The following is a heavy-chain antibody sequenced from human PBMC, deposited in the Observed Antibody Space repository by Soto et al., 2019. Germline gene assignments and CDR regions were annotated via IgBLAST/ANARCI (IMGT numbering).Heavy chain of an antibody. CDR3: DADLPRHGSGYEFDY. V-gene: IGHV3-15*07. CDR1: GFTFSGAW. J-gene: IGHJ4*02. Sequence: GGSLRLSCAASGFTFSGAWMNWVRQAPGKGLEWVGRIKSGGATDYATPVKGRFTISRDDSKNTLYLQMNSLKTEDTAVYHCDADLPRHGSGYEFDYWGQGTLVTVSS. CDR2: IKSGGAT. D-gene: IGHD3-22*01.